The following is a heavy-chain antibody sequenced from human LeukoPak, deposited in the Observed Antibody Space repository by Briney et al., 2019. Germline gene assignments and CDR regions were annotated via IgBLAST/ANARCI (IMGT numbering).Heavy chain of an antibody. V-gene: IGHV3-23*01. CDR3: AKEFYDSSGYRSRCDY. D-gene: IGHD3-22*01. J-gene: IGHJ4*02. CDR1: GFTFSSNA. CDR2: ISGSGDKK. Sequence: GGSLRLSCAASGFTFSSNAMSWVRQAPGRGLEWVSAISGSGDKKSYADSVKGRFTISRANSKNTLYLQMNSLRAEDTAVYYCAKEFYDSSGYRSRCDYWGQGTLVTVSS.